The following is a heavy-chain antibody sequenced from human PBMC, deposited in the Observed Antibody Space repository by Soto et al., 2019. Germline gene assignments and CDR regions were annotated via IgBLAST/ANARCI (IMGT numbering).Heavy chain of an antibody. Sequence: PSDTLSLTCTVSSYSVSSSSYTWCWILQPPGKGPEWIGSIYSSGSTYYNPSLNSRVTVSVDTSKNQFSLKVTSVTAADTAVYYCARLYGYCIRNSCHGHYAMDVWGQGTTVTVSS. J-gene: IGHJ6*02. CDR2: IYSSGST. V-gene: IGHV4-39*01. CDR1: SYSVSSSSYT. CDR3: ARLYGYCIRNSCHGHYAMDV. D-gene: IGHD2-2*01.